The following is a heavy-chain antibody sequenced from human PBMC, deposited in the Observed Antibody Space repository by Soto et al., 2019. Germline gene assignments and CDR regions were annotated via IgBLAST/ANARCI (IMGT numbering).Heavy chain of an antibody. CDR1: GFTFSSYA. Sequence: EVQLLESGGDLVQPGGSLRLSCAASGFTFSSYAMSWVRQAPGKGLEWVSTISGRGDDTYYTDSVKGRFTISRDNSKNTLYGHMNSLRAEDTAVYYCARAQPTYSSSYFDYWCQGTLVTVSS. J-gene: IGHJ4*02. D-gene: IGHD3-22*01. CDR3: ARAQPTYSSSYFDY. CDR2: ISGRGDDT. V-gene: IGHV3-23*01.